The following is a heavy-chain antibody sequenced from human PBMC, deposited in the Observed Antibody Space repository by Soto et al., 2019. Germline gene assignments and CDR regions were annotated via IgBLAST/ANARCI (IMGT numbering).Heavy chain of an antibody. CDR2: MYFSGGS. CDR1: GGSISSNTYY. D-gene: IGHD5-12*01. V-gene: IGHV4-39*01. CDR3: ASHLLYSGFDGGFDY. Sequence: QLQLQESGPGLVKPSETLSLTCTVSGGSISSNTYYWGWIRQRPGKGLEWIGSMYFSGGSYYNPSLKSRVTISVDTSKSQFSLKLSSVTATDTAVYYCASHLLYSGFDGGFDYWGQGTLVTVSS. J-gene: IGHJ4*02.